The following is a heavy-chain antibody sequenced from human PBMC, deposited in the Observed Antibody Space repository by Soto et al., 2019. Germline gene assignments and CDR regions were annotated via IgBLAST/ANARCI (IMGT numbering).Heavy chain of an antibody. J-gene: IGHJ4*02. V-gene: IGHV1-2*04. CDR2: INPNSGGT. CDR3: ERGTARSSSWYWANDY. D-gene: IGHD6-13*01. CDR1: GYTFTGYY. Sequence: QVQLVQSGAEVKKPGASVKVSCKASGYTFTGYYIYWVRQAPGQGLEWMGWINPNSGGTNYAQKFQGWVTMTRDTSINTAYMELRRLNSDDTAVYYCERGTARSSSWYWANDYWGEGTLVTVSS.